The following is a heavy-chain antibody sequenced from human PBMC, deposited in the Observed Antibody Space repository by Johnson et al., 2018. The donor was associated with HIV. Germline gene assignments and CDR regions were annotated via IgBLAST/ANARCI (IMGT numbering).Heavy chain of an antibody. CDR1: AFTFSDYY. D-gene: IGHD1-14*01. CDR2: ISSSGSTI. CDR3: ATRDPTYRPGAFDL. V-gene: IGHV3-11*04. J-gene: IGHJ3*01. Sequence: QVQLVESGGGVVQPGRSLRLSCVGSAFTFSDYYITWIRQAPGQGLEWVSYISSSGSTIYYADSVKGRFIISRDNAKNSLYLQMNSLRAEDTAVYYCATRDPTYRPGAFDLWGQGTMVTVSS.